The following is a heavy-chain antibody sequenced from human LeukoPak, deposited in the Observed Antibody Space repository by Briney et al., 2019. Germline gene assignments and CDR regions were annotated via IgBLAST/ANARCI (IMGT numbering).Heavy chain of an antibody. CDR1: GGSFRGYY. J-gene: IGHJ3*02. V-gene: IGHV4-34*01. Sequence: PSETLSLTCAVYGGSFRGYYWSWIRQPPGKGLEWIADINHSGSTNYNPSIKSRVTISVDTSKNQFSLKLSSVTAADTAVYYCARRGLRYFDWLRHAFDIWGQGTMVTVSS. D-gene: IGHD3-9*01. CDR3: ARRGLRYFDWLRHAFDI. CDR2: INHSGST.